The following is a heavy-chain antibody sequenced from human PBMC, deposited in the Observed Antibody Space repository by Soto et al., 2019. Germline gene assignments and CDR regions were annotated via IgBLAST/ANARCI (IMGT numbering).Heavy chain of an antibody. J-gene: IGHJ5*02. D-gene: IGHD3-3*02. CDR2: IYWDNDK. V-gene: IGHV2-5*02. CDR1: VFSLITSGVG. Sequence: SRPTLVNPTHTLTLTCPFSVFSLITSGVGVGLIRQPPGKALEWLALIYWDNDKRYSPSLKNRVTISKDTSKNQVVLTMTNMGPVDTATYYCAHRRPGHFRFDPWGQGTLVTVSS. CDR3: AHRRPGHFRFDP.